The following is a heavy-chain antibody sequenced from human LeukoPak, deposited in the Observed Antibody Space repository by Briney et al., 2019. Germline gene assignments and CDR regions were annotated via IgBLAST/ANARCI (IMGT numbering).Heavy chain of an antibody. CDR2: ISVGGDVT. J-gene: IGHJ3*01. Sequence: HPGGSLRLSCAASGFTFASCAMAWVRQAPGKGLECVSVISVGGDVTFYADSVKGRFTISRDNSRNTLYLQMNSLRAEDTGIYYCAKATRGSSYYDAVDFWGRGTMVIVSS. V-gene: IGHV3-23*01. CDR1: GFTFASCA. CDR3: AKATRGSSYYDAVDF. D-gene: IGHD3-10*01.